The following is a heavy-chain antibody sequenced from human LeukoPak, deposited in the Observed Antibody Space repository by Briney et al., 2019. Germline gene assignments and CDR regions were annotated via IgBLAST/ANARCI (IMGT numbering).Heavy chain of an antibody. J-gene: IGHJ6*03. D-gene: IGHD3-10*01. CDR1: GYTFTCYY. CDR3: ARDVANKVRGVHYYYMDV. V-gene: IGHV1-2*06. CDR2: INPNSGGT. Sequence: ASVKVSCKASGYTFTCYYMHWVRQAPGQGVEWMGRINPNSGGTNYAQKFQGRVTMTRDTSIGTAYMEVSSLRSDDTAVYYCARDVANKVRGVHYYYMDVWGKGTTVTVSS.